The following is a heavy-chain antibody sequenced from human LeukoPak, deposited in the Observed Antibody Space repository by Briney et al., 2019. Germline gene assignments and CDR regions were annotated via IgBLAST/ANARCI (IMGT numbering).Heavy chain of an antibody. CDR1: GFTFDDYT. D-gene: IGHD3-16*01. CDR2: ISWDGGST. V-gene: IGHV3-43*01. Sequence: GGSPRLSCAASGFTFDDYTMHWVRQAPGKGLELVSLISWDGGSTYYADSVKRRFTISKDNSKNSLYLQMNSLRTEDTALYYCAKDMGRDYDYVWGSYAIDYWGQGTLVTVSS. J-gene: IGHJ4*02. CDR3: AKDMGRDYDYVWGSYAIDY.